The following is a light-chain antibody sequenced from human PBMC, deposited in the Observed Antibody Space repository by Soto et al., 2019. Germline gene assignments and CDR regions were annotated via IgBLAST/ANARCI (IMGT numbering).Light chain of an antibody. J-gene: IGKJ1*01. CDR1: QRVSNNY. V-gene: IGKV3-20*01. CDR2: VAS. CDR3: QQYGSSGT. Sequence: EIVLTQSPGTLSLSPGERATLSCRASQRVSNNYLAWYQQKPGQAPRLLLYVASNRATGIPDRFSGSGSGTDFTLTISRLEPEDFAVYYCQQYGSSGTFGQGTKVDIK.